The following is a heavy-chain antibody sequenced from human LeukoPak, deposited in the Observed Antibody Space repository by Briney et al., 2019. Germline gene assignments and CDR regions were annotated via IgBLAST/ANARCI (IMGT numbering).Heavy chain of an antibody. J-gene: IGHJ3*01. CDR1: GFTFSSYS. CDR3: ARDSGPPHYGSGRPF. V-gene: IGHV3-21*01. D-gene: IGHD3-10*01. CDR2: ISSSSSYI. Sequence: PGGSLRLSCAASGFTFSSYSMNWVRQAPGKGLEWVSSISSSSSYIYYADSVKGRFTISRGNAKNSLYLQMNSLRAEDTAVYYCARDSGPPHYGSGRPFWGQGTMVTVSS.